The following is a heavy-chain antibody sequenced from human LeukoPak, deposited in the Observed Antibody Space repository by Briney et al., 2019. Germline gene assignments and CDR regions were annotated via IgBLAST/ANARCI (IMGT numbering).Heavy chain of an antibody. V-gene: IGHV4-39*01. CDR2: IYYSGNT. CDR1: GGSISSSSYY. J-gene: IGHJ4*02. Sequence: PSETLSLTCTVSGGSISSSSYYWGWIRQPPGKGLEWIGSIYYSGNTYYNPSLKSRVTISVDTSKNQFSLELSSVTAADTAVYYCARHATVTSFTFAHWGQGTPVTVSS. D-gene: IGHD4-17*01. CDR3: ARHATVTSFTFAH.